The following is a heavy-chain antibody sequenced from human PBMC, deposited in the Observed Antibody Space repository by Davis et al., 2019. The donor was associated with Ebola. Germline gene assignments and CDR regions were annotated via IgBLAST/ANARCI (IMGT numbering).Heavy chain of an antibody. CDR2: ISYDGSNK. J-gene: IGHJ3*02. D-gene: IGHD4/OR15-4a*01. Sequence: LSLTCAVSGGSISSSNWWSWVRQAPGKGLEWVAVISYDGSNKYYADSVKGRFTISRDNSKNTLYLQMSSLRAEDTAVYYSWCSHDAFDIWGQGTMVTVSS. V-gene: IGHV3-30*03. CDR1: GGSISSSN. CDR3: WCSHDAFDI.